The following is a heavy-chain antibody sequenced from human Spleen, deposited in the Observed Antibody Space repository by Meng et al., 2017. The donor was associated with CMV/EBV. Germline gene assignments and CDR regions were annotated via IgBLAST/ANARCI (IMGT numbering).Heavy chain of an antibody. Sequence: GESLKISCAASGFTFDDYGMNWVRQVPGKGLEWVARIYWNGGRTSYADSVKGRFTISRDNAKNSLYLQMNSLRAEDTALYYCARDRTGSGSNSDYWGQGTLVTVSS. CDR2: IYWNGGRT. V-gene: IGHV3-20*04. CDR3: ARDRTGSGSNSDY. D-gene: IGHD3-10*01. J-gene: IGHJ4*02. CDR1: GFTFDDYG.